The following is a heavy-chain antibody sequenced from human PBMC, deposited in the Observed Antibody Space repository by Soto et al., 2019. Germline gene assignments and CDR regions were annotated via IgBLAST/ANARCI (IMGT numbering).Heavy chain of an antibody. CDR2: IDPSDSYT. V-gene: IGHV5-10-1*01. J-gene: IGHJ6*04. CDR1: GYSFTSYW. Sequence: GESLKISCKGSGYSFTSYWISWVRQMPGKGLEWMGRIDPSDSYTNYSPSFQGHVTISADKSISTAYLQWSSLKASDTAMYYCARLLSLSTRRHSCCIDFWGKGTMVTVSS. CDR3: ARLLSLSTRRHSCCIDF. D-gene: IGHD2-2*01.